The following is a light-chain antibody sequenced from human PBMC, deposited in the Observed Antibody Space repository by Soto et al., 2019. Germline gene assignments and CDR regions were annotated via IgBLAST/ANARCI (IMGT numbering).Light chain of an antibody. J-gene: IGKJ2*01. CDR1: QSVSSTF. V-gene: IGKV3-20*01. Sequence: EIVLTQSPGTLSLSPGERATLSCRASQSVSSTFLAWYQQTRGQAPRLLIYGTSNRATGIPDRFSGSGSSTDFTLSISGLEPEDSAVYYCQLFYGGPPLYTFGQGTKLEIK. CDR2: GTS. CDR3: QLFYGGPPLYT.